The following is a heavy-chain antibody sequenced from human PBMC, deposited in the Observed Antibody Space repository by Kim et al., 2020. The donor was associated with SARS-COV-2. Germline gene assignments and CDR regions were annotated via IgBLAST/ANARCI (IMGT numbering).Heavy chain of an antibody. CDR1: GFTFSSYA. J-gene: IGHJ6*02. D-gene: IGHD2-21*02. V-gene: IGHV3-23*01. CDR3: ANSPLYCGGDCYSPHYYYGMDV. CDR2: ISGSGGST. Sequence: GGSLRLSCAASGFTFSSYAMSWVRQPPGKGLEWVSAISGSGGSTYYADSVKGRFTISRDNSKNTLYLQMNSLRAEDTAVYYCANSPLYCGGDCYSPHYYYGMDVWGQGTTVTVSS.